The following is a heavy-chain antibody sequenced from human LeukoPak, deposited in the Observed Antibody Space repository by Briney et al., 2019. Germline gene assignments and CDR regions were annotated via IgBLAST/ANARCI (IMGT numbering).Heavy chain of an antibody. CDR1: GGSFSGYY. CDR3: ARAGVGGNPYFDY. J-gene: IGHJ4*02. V-gene: IGHV4-34*01. D-gene: IGHD4-23*01. CDR2: INHSGST. Sequence: SETLSLTCVVYGGSFSGYYWSWIRQPPGKGLEWIGEINHSGSTNYNPSLKSRVTISVDTSKNQFSLKLSSVTAADTAVYYCARAGVGGNPYFDYWGQGTLVTVSS.